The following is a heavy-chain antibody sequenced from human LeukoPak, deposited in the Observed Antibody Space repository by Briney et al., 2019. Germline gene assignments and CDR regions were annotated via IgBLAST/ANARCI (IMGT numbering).Heavy chain of an antibody. J-gene: IGHJ4*02. CDR2: IGSSGTPL. Sequence: GGSLRLSCAASRFTFSDYYMSWIRQAPGKGLEWVSYIGSSGTPLNYADSVKGRFTISRDNARNSVYLQMNNLRVEDTAVYYCAREHIEGATDYFDYWGQGTLVTVSS. CDR3: AREHIEGATDYFDY. V-gene: IGHV3-11*04. CDR1: RFTFSDYY. D-gene: IGHD1-26*01.